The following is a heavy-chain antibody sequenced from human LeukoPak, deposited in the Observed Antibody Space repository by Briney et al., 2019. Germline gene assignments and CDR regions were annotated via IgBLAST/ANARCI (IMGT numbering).Heavy chain of an antibody. J-gene: IGHJ6*02. CDR1: GGSVSSGSYY. CDR2: IYYSGST. Sequence: SETLSLTCTVSGGSVSSGSYYWSWIRQPPGKGLEWIGYIYYSGSTNYNPSLKSRVTISVDTSKNLFSLKLSSVTAADTAMYYCARDKLVGYYYGMDVWGQGTTVTVSS. D-gene: IGHD2-2*01. V-gene: IGHV4-61*01. CDR3: ARDKLVGYYYGMDV.